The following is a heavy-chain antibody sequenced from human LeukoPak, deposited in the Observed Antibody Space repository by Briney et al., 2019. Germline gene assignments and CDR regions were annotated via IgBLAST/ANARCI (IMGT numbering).Heavy chain of an antibody. CDR3: ARGSEQDDAFDI. Sequence: PSETLSLTCAVYGGSFSGYYWSWIRQPPGKGLEWIGEINHSGSTNYNPSLKSRVTISVDTSKNQFSLELSSVTAADTAVYYCARGSEQDDAFDIWGQGTMVTVSS. D-gene: IGHD6-13*01. CDR2: INHSGST. V-gene: IGHV4-34*01. J-gene: IGHJ3*02. CDR1: GGSFSGYY.